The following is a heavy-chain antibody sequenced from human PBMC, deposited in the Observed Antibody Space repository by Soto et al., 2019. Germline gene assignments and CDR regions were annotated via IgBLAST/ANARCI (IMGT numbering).Heavy chain of an antibody. Sequence: GGSLRLSCVASAFSSHHHAIHWVRQGPGKGLEWVSGIHWNNGATGYADSVKGRFTIFKDNVKNSVYLQMNSLRTDDTAFYYCTEDILPGGADVWGQGTTVTVSS. D-gene: IGHD3-16*01. J-gene: IGHJ6*02. CDR1: AFSSHHHA. V-gene: IGHV3-9*02. CDR2: IHWNNGAT. CDR3: TEDILPGGADV.